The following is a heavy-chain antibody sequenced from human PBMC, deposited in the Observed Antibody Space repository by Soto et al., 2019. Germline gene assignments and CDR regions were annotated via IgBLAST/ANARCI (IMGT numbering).Heavy chain of an antibody. V-gene: IGHV1-2*02. J-gene: IGHJ5*02. D-gene: IGHD2-2*02. Sequence: ASVKVSCKASGYPFTGYXXHWVRQAPGQGLEWMGWINPNSGGTNYAQKFQGRVTMTRDTYISTAYMELSRLRSDDTAVNYCAGLVVSAAIPEVPWGQGTLVTVSS. CDR1: GYPFTGYX. CDR3: AGLVVSAAIPEVP. CDR2: INPNSGGT.